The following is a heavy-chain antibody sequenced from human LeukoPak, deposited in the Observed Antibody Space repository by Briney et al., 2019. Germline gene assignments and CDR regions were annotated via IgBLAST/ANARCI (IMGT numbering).Heavy chain of an antibody. J-gene: IGHJ6*03. CDR1: GGSISSYY. V-gene: IGHV4-59*01. D-gene: IGHD4-17*01. Sequence: PSETLSPTCTVSGGSISSYYWSWIRQPPGKGLEWIGYIYYSGSTNYNPSLKSRVTISVDTSKNQFSLKLSSVTAADTAVYYCARGARAKTTVYYYYYMDVWGKGTTVTVSS. CDR2: IYYSGST. CDR3: ARGARAKTTVYYYYYMDV.